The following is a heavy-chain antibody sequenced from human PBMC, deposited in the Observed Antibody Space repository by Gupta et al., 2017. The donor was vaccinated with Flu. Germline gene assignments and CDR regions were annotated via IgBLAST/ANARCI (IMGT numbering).Heavy chain of an antibody. Sequence: EVQLVESGGGLVKPGGSLRLSCAASGFTFSSYSMNWVRQAPGKGLEWVSSISSSSSYIYYADAGKGRFTISRDNAKKALYLQMKSLSAEDTAVYYCASTESSSWYENWLDPWGQGTLVTVSS. CDR3: ASTESSSWYENWLDP. CDR2: ISSSSSYI. V-gene: IGHV3-21*01. J-gene: IGHJ5*02. CDR1: GFTFSSYS. D-gene: IGHD6-13*01.